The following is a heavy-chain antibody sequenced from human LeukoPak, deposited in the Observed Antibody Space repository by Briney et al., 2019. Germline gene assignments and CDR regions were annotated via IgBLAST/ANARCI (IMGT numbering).Heavy chain of an antibody. CDR1: GFAFSSQA. J-gene: IGHJ4*02. D-gene: IGHD6-19*01. V-gene: IGHV3-23*01. Sequence: GGSLRLSCAASGFAFSSQAMGWVRQAPGKRLEWVSVISDSGSITYYADSVKGRFTISRDNSKNTLFLQKNSRRAEDTAVYYCAKDARRTSGWYFFDYWGQGTLVTVSS. CDR3: AKDARRTSGWYFFDY. CDR2: ISDSGSIT.